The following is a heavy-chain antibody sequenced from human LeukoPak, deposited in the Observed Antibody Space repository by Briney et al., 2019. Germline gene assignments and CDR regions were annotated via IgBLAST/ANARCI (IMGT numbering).Heavy chain of an antibody. CDR2: IWYDGSNK. Sequence: AGSLRLSCAASGFTFSSYGMHWVRQAPGKGLEWVAVIWYDGSNKYYADSVKGRFTISRDNSKNTLYLQMNSLRAEDTAVYYCARDSTMVRGVIGPFDYWGQGTLVTVS. CDR1: GFTFSSYG. J-gene: IGHJ4*02. V-gene: IGHV3-33*01. CDR3: ARDSTMVRGVIGPFDY. D-gene: IGHD3-10*01.